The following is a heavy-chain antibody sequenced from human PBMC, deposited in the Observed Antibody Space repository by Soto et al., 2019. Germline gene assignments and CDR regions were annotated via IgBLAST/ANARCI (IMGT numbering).Heavy chain of an antibody. CDR3: PRRYNSNDNCFDP. CDR1: GGCLSSGGYY. CDR2: SYYSGTT. D-gene: IGHD5-18*01. J-gene: IGHJ5*02. V-gene: IGHV4-39*01. Sequence: PSETLSLPCPLSGGCLSSGGYYWSWIRQHPGKGLECIGSSYYSGTTYLYSSLKSRATISVDTSMHQFSLRLTYVSAAATPIYFDPRRYNSNDNCFDPWGRGALVTVSS.